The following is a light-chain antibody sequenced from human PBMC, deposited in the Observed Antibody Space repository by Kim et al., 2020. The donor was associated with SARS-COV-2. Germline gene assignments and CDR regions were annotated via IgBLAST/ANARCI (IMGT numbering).Light chain of an antibody. CDR2: GVS. Sequence: GQSVTISCTGTSSDVGGYNYVSWYQQHPGKAPTLLIYGVSQWPSRVNDRFSGSKSGDTASLPNSGLQADDEGDYYCCAYAGSYTLVFGGGTQLTVL. CDR3: CAYAGSYTLV. CDR1: SSDVGGYNY. V-gene: IGLV2-11*03. J-gene: IGLJ3*02.